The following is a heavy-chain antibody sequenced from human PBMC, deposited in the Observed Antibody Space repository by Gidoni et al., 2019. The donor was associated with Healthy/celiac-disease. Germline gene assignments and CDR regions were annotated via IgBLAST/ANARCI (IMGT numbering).Heavy chain of an antibody. CDR3: ARGGPVWFGELNLVDI. CDR2: ISYDGSNK. J-gene: IGHJ3*02. CDR1: GFTFSRYA. D-gene: IGHD3-10*01. V-gene: IGHV3-30-3*01. Sequence: QVQLVESGGGVVQPGRSLRLSCAASGFTFSRYAMHWVRQAPGKGLEWVAVISYDGSNKYYADSVKGRFTISRDNSKNTLYLQMNSLRAEDTAVYYCARGGPVWFGELNLVDIWGQGTMVTVSS.